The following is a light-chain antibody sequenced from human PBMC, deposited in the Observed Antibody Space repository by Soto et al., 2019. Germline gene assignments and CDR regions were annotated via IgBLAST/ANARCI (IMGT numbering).Light chain of an antibody. CDR2: AAS. CDR1: QGIDSW. J-gene: IGKJ3*01. Sequence: DIQMTQSPSSVSASVGDRVTITCRASQGIDSWLAWYQQKPGKAPKLLIYAASNLQSGVPSRFSGRGSGIDFTLTISNLQPEDFATYYCQQTNRFPRTFGPGTKVDIK. V-gene: IGKV1-12*01. CDR3: QQTNRFPRT.